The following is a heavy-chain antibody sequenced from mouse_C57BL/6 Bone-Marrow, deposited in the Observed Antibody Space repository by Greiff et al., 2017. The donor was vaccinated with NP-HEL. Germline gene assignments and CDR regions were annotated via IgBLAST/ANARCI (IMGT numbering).Heavy chain of an antibody. V-gene: IGHV1-19*01. Sequence: EVQLQQSGPVLVKPGASVKMSCKASGYTFTDYYMNWVKQSHGKSLEWIGVINPYNGGTSYNQKFKGKATLTVDKSSSTAYMELNSLTSEDSAVYYCALITTVVATRAYWGQGTLVTVSA. CDR2: INPYNGGT. CDR3: ALITTVVATRAY. CDR1: GYTFTDYY. J-gene: IGHJ3*01. D-gene: IGHD1-1*01.